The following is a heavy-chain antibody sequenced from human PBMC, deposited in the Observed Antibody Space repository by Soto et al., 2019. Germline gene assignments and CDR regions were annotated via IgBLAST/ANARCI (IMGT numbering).Heavy chain of an antibody. D-gene: IGHD6-19*01. Sequence: PGGSLRLSCAAAGFTFNSYAMHWVRQAPGKGLGWVAVISYDGSDKYYADSAKGRFSISRDNSKNTVYLQINSLIAEDTAVYYCAKAPSYSSGWYLDFWGQGTLVTVSS. V-gene: IGHV3-30*02. CDR3: AKAPSYSSGWYLDF. J-gene: IGHJ4*02. CDR1: GFTFNSYA. CDR2: ISYDGSDK.